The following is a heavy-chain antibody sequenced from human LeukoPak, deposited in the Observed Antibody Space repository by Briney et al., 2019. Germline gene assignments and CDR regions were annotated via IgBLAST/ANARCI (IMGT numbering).Heavy chain of an antibody. D-gene: IGHD2-2*01. CDR2: LYYSGST. CDR3: ARHDCTTTSCLYFYGMDV. CDR1: GGSISSSSHY. Sequence: SETLSLTCTVSGGSISSSSHYWGWIRQPPGKGPEWIGSLYYSGSTYYNPSLRSRVTISVDTSKNQFSLKLSSVTATDTAVYYCARHDCTTTSCLYFYGMDVWGQGTTVTVSS. J-gene: IGHJ6*02. V-gene: IGHV4-39*01.